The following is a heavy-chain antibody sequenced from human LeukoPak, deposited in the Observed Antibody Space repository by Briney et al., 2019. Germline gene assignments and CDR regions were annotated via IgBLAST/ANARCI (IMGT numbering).Heavy chain of an antibody. CDR1: GGSFSGYY. J-gene: IGHJ4*02. CDR2: INHSGST. V-gene: IGHV4-34*01. Sequence: ASETLSLTCAVYGGSFSGYYWSWIRQPPGKGLEWIGEINHSGSTNYNPSLKSRVTISVDTSKNQFSLKLSSVTAADTAVYYCARDSLGAGTVGATSGYWAQETLVTVSS. CDR3: ARDSLGAGTVGATSGY. D-gene: IGHD1-26*01.